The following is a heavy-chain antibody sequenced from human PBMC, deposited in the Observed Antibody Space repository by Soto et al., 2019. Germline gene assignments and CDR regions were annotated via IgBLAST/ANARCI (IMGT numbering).Heavy chain of an antibody. Sequence: SVKVSCKASGGTFSSYAISWVRQAPGQGLEWMGGIIPIFDTADYAQKFQGRVTITADESTSTAYMELSSLRSEDTAVYYCASHGITGTWVYYYGMDVWGQGTTVTVSS. CDR2: IIPIFDTA. D-gene: IGHD1-7*01. CDR3: ASHGITGTWVYYYGMDV. J-gene: IGHJ6*02. CDR1: GGTFSSYA. V-gene: IGHV1-69*13.